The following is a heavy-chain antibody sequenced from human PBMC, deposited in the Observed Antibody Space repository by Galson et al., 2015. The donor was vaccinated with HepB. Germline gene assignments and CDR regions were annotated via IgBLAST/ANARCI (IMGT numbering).Heavy chain of an antibody. V-gene: IGHV4-59*01. CDR2: SFYSGST. Sequence: ETLSLTCTVSSGSISDYYWSWIRQPPGKGLEWIAYSFYSGSTQYNPSLKSRVTISVDTSKNQFSLKLSSVTAADTAVYYCARDRGAKWELDRPGWFDPWGQGTLVTVS. CDR1: SGSISDYY. D-gene: IGHD1-26*01. CDR3: ARDRGAKWELDRPGWFDP. J-gene: IGHJ5*02.